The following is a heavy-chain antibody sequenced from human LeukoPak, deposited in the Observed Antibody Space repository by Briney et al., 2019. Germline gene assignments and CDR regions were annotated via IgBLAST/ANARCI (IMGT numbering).Heavy chain of an antibody. CDR2: INPNSGGT. CDR3: ARTNYYDSTFDY. V-gene: IGHV1-2*02. Sequence: ASVKVSCKACGYTYIGYYMHWLRQPPGQGLDWMGWINPNSGGTNYAQKFQGRVTMTRNTSITTAYMELSRLRFDDTAVYYCARTNYYDSTFDYWGQGTLVTVSS. J-gene: IGHJ4*02. CDR1: GYTYIGYY. D-gene: IGHD3-22*01.